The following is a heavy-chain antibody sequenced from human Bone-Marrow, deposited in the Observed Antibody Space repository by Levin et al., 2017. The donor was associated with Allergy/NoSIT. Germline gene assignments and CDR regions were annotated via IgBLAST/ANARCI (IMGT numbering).Heavy chain of an antibody. CDR2: IFHSGST. J-gene: IGHJ4*02. D-gene: IGHD6-19*01. V-gene: IGHV4-4*02. CDR1: GGSISSSNW. Sequence: SETLSLTCAVSGGSISSSNWWSWVRQAPGKGLEWIGEIFHSGSTNYTPSLKSRVTILVDRSKNQFSLKLGSVTAADPAVYYCARGNKYSTGSIDYWGQGTLVTVSS. CDR3: ARGNKYSTGSIDY.